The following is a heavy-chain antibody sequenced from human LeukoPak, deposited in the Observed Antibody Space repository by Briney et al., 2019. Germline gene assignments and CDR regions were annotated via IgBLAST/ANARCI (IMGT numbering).Heavy chain of an antibody. J-gene: IGHJ3*02. CDR1: GFTFSSYA. CDR3: AREIEGAFDI. Sequence: GGSLRLSCAASGFTFSSYAMHWVRQAPGKELEWVAVISYDGSNKYYADSVKGRLTISRDNSKNTLYLQMNSLRVEDTAVYYCAREIEGAFDIWGQGTMVTVSS. V-gene: IGHV3-30*01. CDR2: ISYDGSNK.